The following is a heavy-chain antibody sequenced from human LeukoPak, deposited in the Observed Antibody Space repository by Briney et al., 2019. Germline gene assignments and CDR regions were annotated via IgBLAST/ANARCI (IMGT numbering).Heavy chain of an antibody. CDR2: ISSSGSTI. J-gene: IGHJ4*02. Sequence: GGSLRLSCAVSGSTFSNYEINWVRQAPGKGLEWISYISSSGSTIYYADSVKGRITISRDNAKNSLYLQMNSLRAEDTAVYYCASRPYGYLGPFDHWGQGTLVTVSS. CDR1: GSTFSNYE. V-gene: IGHV3-48*03. CDR3: ASRPYGYLGPFDH. D-gene: IGHD3-22*01.